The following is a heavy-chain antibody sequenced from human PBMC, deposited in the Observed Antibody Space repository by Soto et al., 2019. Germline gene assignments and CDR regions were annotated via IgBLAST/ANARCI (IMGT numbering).Heavy chain of an antibody. D-gene: IGHD4-17*01. Sequence: EVQLLESGGGLVQPGGSLRLSCATSGFTFSSYAMSWVRQAPGKGLEWVSTISGSGVSTYYADSVKGRFTISSDSSKQTVYLQMNSLRAEDTDLYYCAKIRLYGDYGNWFGPWGQGTLVTVSS. CDR1: GFTFSSYA. V-gene: IGHV3-23*01. CDR2: ISGSGVST. CDR3: AKIRLYGDYGNWFGP. J-gene: IGHJ5*02.